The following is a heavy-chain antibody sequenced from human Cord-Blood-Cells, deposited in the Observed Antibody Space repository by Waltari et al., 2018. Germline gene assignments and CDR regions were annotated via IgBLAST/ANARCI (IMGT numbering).Heavy chain of an antibody. J-gene: IGHJ3*02. Sequence: EVQLVESGGGLVQPGGSLRLSCAASGFTFSSYWMSWVRQAPGKGLDGVANIKQAGSEKYYVDSVKGRFTISRDNAKNSLYLQMNSLRAEDTAVYYCARPRGYQLNAFDIWGQGTMVTVSS. D-gene: IGHD2-2*01. CDR1: GFTFSSYW. CDR3: ARPRGYQLNAFDI. CDR2: IKQAGSEK. V-gene: IGHV3-7*01.